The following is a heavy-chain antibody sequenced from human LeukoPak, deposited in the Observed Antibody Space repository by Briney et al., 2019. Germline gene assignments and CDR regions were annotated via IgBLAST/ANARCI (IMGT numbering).Heavy chain of an antibody. CDR1: GASISSYY. D-gene: IGHD6-19*01. Sequence: PSETLSLTCTLSGASISSYYWSWIRQPPGKGLEWIGYIYYSGSTNYNPSLKSRVTISVDTSKNQFSLKLSSVTAADTAVYYCARDGEQWDPTHTWFDPWGQGTLVTVSS. CDR2: IYYSGST. J-gene: IGHJ5*02. CDR3: ARDGEQWDPTHTWFDP. V-gene: IGHV4-59*01.